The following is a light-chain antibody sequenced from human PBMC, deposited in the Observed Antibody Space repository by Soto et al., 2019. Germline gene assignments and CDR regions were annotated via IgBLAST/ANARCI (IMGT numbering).Light chain of an antibody. CDR3: QQRSNWPVT. J-gene: IGKJ1*01. CDR1: QSVSSY. CDR2: DAS. Sequence: EIVLTQSPGTLSLSPGERATLSCRASQSVSSYLAWYQQKPGQAHRLLIYDASTRATGISARFSGSGSGTDFTLTTCSLEPEDFAVYSCQQRSNWPVTFGQGTKVEVK. V-gene: IGKV3-11*01.